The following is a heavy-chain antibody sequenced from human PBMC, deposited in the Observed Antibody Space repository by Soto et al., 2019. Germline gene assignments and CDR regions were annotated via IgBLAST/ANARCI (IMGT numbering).Heavy chain of an antibody. D-gene: IGHD5-12*01. Sequence: QVQLVESGGGVVQPGRSLRLSCAASGFTFSSYAMHWVRQAPGKGLEWVAVISYDGSNKYYADSVKGRFTISRDNSKNTLYLQMNSLRAEDTAVYYCARMGDPVATMPVCAFDIWGQGTMVTVSS. V-gene: IGHV3-30-3*01. CDR2: ISYDGSNK. CDR3: ARMGDPVATMPVCAFDI. J-gene: IGHJ3*02. CDR1: GFTFSSYA.